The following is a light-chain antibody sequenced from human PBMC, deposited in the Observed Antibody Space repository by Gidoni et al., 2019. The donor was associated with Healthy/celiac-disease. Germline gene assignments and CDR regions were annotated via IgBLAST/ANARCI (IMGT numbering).Light chain of an antibody. J-gene: IGKJ1*01. CDR2: DAS. Sequence: DIQMTQSPSPLSASVGDRVTIPCRASQSISSWLAWYQQKPGKAPKLLIYDASSLESGVPSRCSGSGSGTEFTLTISSLQPDDFATYYCQQYRTFGQGTKVEIK. CDR3: QQYRT. CDR1: QSISSW. V-gene: IGKV1-5*01.